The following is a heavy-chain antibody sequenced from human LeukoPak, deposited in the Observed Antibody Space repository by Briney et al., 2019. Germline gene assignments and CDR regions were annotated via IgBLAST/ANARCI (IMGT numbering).Heavy chain of an antibody. D-gene: IGHD6-6*01. CDR1: GGSLNAYY. CDR2: INHSGST. Sequence: SETLSLVCTVYGGSLNAYYWSWIRQPPGKGLEWIGEINHSGSTNYSPSLKSRVTISVDTSKNQFSLKLRSVTAADTAMYYCARVRVAARPFNWFDPWGQGTLVTVSS. CDR3: ARVRVAARPFNWFDP. J-gene: IGHJ5*02. V-gene: IGHV4-34*01.